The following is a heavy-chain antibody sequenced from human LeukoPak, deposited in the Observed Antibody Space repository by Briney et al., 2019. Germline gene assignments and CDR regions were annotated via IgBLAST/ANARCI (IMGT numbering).Heavy chain of an antibody. CDR2: MNPNSGNT. D-gene: IGHD4-17*01. V-gene: IGHV1-8*01. Sequence: WASVKVSCKASGYTFTSYDINWVRQATGQGLEWMGWMNPNSGNTGYAQKFQGRVTMTRNTSISTAYMELSSLRSEDTAVYYCAILDYGDYFYYFDYWGQGTLVTVSS. CDR3: AILDYGDYFYYFDY. J-gene: IGHJ4*02. CDR1: GYTFTSYD.